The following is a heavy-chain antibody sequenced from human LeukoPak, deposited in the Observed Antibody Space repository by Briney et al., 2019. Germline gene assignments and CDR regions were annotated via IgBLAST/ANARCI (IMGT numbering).Heavy chain of an antibody. J-gene: IGHJ2*01. CDR2: INLNTGGV. Sequence: VSVKVSCKASGDSFSDSYIHWVRQAPEQGPEWMGWINLNTGGVNYAQKFDGRFSMTRDTSINTAFMELSGLRFDDTAVYYCGTVRGILSYFDLWGRGTLVTVSS. CDR3: GTVRGILSYFDL. D-gene: IGHD3-16*01. V-gene: IGHV1-2*02. CDR1: GDSFSDSY.